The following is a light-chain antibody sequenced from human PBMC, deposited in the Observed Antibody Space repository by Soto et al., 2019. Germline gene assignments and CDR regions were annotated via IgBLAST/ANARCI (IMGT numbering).Light chain of an antibody. Sequence: DIQMTQSPSTLSASVGDRVTINCRASQSISSWLAWYQQKPGKAPKLLIYDASTLESGVPSRFSGCGSGTEFTLTFSSLQPDDSATYYCQQYICYFIISFFPMTKMDIK. CDR3: QQYICYFIIS. V-gene: IGKV1-5*01. J-gene: IGKJ3*01. CDR2: DAS. CDR1: QSISSW.